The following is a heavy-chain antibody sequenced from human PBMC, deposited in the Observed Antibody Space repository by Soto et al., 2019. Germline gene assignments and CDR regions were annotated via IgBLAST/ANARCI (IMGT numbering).Heavy chain of an antibody. J-gene: IGHJ4*02. V-gene: IGHV3-23*01. CDR1: GFTCSFCA. D-gene: IGHD3-22*01. Sequence: EVQLLESGGGLVQPGGSLRLSCAASGFTCSFCAMNWVRQAPGKGLEWVSSIRGSGGDTYYADSVRGRFTISRDNSKNTLYLQMNSLRVEDTAMYYCVKGHSDSYYYFDYWGQGTLVTVSS. CDR3: VKGHSDSYYYFDY. CDR2: IRGSGGDT.